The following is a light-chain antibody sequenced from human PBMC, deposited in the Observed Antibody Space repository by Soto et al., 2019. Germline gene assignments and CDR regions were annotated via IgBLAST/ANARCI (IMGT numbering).Light chain of an antibody. Sequence: DIQMTQSPASLSASIGDRVTISCRASQTIGRNLNWYQQKPGKAPTLLMFTSSSSQSGVPSRFSGSGSGTDFILTISSLQPEDFATYYCQQSYSTPPTFGQGTKVEI. V-gene: IGKV1-39*01. CDR1: QTIGRN. CDR2: TSS. J-gene: IGKJ1*01. CDR3: QQSYSTPPT.